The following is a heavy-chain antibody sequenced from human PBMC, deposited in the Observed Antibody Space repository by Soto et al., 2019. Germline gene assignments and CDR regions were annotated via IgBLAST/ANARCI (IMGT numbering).Heavy chain of an antibody. CDR2: IYSGGST. CDR1: GFTVSSNY. CDR3: ATDYYDSSGYRGY. D-gene: IGHD3-22*01. Sequence: GGSLRLSCAASGFTVSSNYMSWVRQAPGKGLEWVSVIYSGGSTYYADSVKGRFTISRDNSKNTLYLQMNSLRAEDTAVYYCATDYYDSSGYRGYWGQGTLVTVSS. V-gene: IGHV3-53*01. J-gene: IGHJ4*02.